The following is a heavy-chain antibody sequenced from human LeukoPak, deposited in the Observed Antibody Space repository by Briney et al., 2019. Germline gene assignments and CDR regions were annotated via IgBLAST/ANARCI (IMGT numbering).Heavy chain of an antibody. V-gene: IGHV3-30*18. CDR1: GFTFSSYG. D-gene: IGHD2-2*02. CDR2: ISYDGSNK. CDR3: AKDIVPAAIVGWFDP. Sequence: PGGSLRLSCAASGFTFSSYGMHWVRQAPGKGLEWVAVISYDGSNKYYADSVKGRFTISRDNSKNTLYLQMNRLRAEDTAVYYCAKDIVPAAIVGWFDPWGQGTLVTVSS. J-gene: IGHJ5*02.